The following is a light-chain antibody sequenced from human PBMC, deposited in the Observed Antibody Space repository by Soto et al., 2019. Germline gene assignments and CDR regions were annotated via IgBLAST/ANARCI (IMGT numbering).Light chain of an antibody. CDR1: QSVSSSY. J-gene: IGKJ2*01. V-gene: IGKV3-20*01. CDR3: QQYGTSPRT. Sequence: EIVLTQSPGTLSLSPGERATLSCRASQSVSSSYLAWYQQKPGQPPRLLIYGASNRATGTPDRFSGSGSGTDFTLTISRLEPEDFAVYYCQQYGTSPRTFGQGTKLEIK. CDR2: GAS.